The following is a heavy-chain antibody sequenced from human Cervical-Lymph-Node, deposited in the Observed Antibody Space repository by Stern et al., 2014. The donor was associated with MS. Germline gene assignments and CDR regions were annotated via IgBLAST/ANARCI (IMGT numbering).Heavy chain of an antibody. V-gene: IGHV4-59*01. CDR2: IYYSGST. Sequence: QLQESGPGLVKPSETLSLTCTVSGGSISSYYWSWIRQPPGKGLEWIGYIYYSGSTNYNPSLKSRVTISVDTSKNQFSLKLSSVTAADTAVYYCASCRDGYNCFDYWGQGTLVTVSS. J-gene: IGHJ4*02. D-gene: IGHD5-24*01. CDR3: ASCRDGYNCFDY. CDR1: GGSISSYY.